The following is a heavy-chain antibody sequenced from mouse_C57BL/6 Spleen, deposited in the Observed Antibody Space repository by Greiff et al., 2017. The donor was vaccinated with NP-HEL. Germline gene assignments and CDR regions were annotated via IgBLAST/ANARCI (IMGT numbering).Heavy chain of an antibody. CDR3: ARNYDSSFDY. D-gene: IGHD3-2*01. V-gene: IGHV1-55*01. CDR2: IYPGSGST. J-gene: IGHJ2*01. CDR1: GYTFTSYW. Sequence: QVQLKQPGAELVKPGASVKMSCKASGYTFTSYWITWVKQRPGQGLEWIGDIYPGSGSTNYNEKFKSKATLTVDTSSSTAYMQLSSLRSEDSAVYYCARNYDSSFDYWGKGTTLTVSS.